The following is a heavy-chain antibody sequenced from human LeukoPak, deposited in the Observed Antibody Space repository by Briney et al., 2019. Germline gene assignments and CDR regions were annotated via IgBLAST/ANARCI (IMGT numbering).Heavy chain of an antibody. CDR3: ATSLLVGATSFDY. Sequence: GASVKVSCKASGYTFTGYYMHWVRQAPGQGLEWMGWINPNSGGTNYAQKFQGRVTMTRDTSISTAYMELSSLRSEDTAVYYCATSLLVGATSFDYWGQGTLVTVSS. CDR2: INPNSGGT. D-gene: IGHD1-26*01. V-gene: IGHV1-2*02. J-gene: IGHJ4*02. CDR1: GYTFTGYY.